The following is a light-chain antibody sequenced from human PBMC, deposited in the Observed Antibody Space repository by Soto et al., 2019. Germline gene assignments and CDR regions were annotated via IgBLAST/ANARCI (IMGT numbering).Light chain of an antibody. CDR1: QSVSTY. V-gene: IGKV3-11*01. CDR3: QQRRLWLT. CDR2: DAS. Sequence: DIGLTQSPATLSLSPGDRATLSCRANQSVSTYLNWYQQKRGQAPRLLIFDASNRAAGIPARFSGSGSGTDFTLTISSLDPEDFVVYFCQQRRLWLTFGGGTKVE. J-gene: IGKJ4*01.